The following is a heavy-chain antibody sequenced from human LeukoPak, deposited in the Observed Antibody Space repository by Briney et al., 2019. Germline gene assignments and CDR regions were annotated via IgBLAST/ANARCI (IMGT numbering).Heavy chain of an antibody. CDR2: ISFDSSNI. CDR1: GFTFRNFA. V-gene: IGHV3-30*19. J-gene: IGHJ4*02. Sequence: GGSLRLSCAASGFTFRNFAMHWVRQAPGKGLEWVALISFDSSNIRYADFVRGRFTISRDNSKNTLYLQMNSLTTEDTAVYYCARDLPPLDYWGQGTLVTVSS. CDR3: ARDLPPLDY.